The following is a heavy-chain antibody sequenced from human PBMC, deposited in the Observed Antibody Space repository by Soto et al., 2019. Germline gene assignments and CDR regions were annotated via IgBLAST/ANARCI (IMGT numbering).Heavy chain of an antibody. CDR2: ISGSGSTI. J-gene: IGHJ3*02. V-gene: IGHV3-48*03. CDR1: GFTFSSYE. Sequence: PGGSLRLSCAASGFTFSSYEMNWVRQAPGKGLEWVSYISGSGSTIYYADSVKGRFTISRDNAKNSLYLQMNSLRAEDTAVYYCARASVVPAADDAFDIWGQGTMVTVSS. CDR3: ARASVVPAADDAFDI. D-gene: IGHD2-2*01.